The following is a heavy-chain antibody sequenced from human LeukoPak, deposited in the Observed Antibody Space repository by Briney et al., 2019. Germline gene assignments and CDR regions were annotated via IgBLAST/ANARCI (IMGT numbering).Heavy chain of an antibody. CDR3: AISPYYDSSGIFDY. J-gene: IGHJ4*02. CDR2: ISAYNGNT. V-gene: IGHV1-18*01. D-gene: IGHD3-22*01. CDR1: GYTFTSYG. Sequence: GASVKVSCKASGYTFTSYGISWVRQAPGQGLEWMGWISAYNGNTNYAQKFQGWVTMTRDTSISTAYMELSRLRSDDTAVYYCAISPYYDSSGIFDYWGQGTLVTVSS.